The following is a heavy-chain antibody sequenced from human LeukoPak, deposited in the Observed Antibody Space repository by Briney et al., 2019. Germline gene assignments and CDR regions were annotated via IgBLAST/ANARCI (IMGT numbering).Heavy chain of an antibody. Sequence: GGSLRLSCAASGVTFNNAWMSWGRQAPGKGLEWVGRIKSKTDGGTTDYAAPVKGRFTISRDDSKNTLYLQMNSLKTEDTAVYYCTTDGGMYNWNDVVYWGQGNLVTVSS. J-gene: IGHJ4*02. V-gene: IGHV3-15*01. CDR3: TTDGGMYNWNDVVY. D-gene: IGHD1-1*01. CDR1: GVTFNNAW. CDR2: IKSKTDGGTT.